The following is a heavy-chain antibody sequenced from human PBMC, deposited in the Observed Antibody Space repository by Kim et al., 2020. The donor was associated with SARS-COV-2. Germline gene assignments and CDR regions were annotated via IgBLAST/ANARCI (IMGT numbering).Heavy chain of an antibody. CDR2: INSDGSVT. J-gene: IGHJ5*01. CDR1: FSFTAYW. Sequence: GGSLRLSCAASFSFTAYWMHWVRQDPGKGLVWVSRINSDGSVTTYADSVRGRFTISRDNAKNILYLQMNSLRAEDTAVYYCTRSYTAMDSCGQGTLVTVSS. V-gene: IGHV3-74*01. D-gene: IGHD5-18*01. CDR3: TRSYTAMDS.